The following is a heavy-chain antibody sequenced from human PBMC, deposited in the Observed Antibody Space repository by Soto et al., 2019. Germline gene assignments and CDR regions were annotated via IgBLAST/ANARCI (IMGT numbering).Heavy chain of an antibody. D-gene: IGHD2-8*02. CDR3: AHPWWGNGMDV. CDR2: INHSGST. CDR1: GGSFSGYY. Sequence: QVQLQQWGAGLLKPSETLSLTCAVYGGSFSGYYWSWIRQPPGKGLEWIGEINHSGSTNYNPPLKSRVTISVDTSKNQFSLKLSSVTAADAAVYYCAHPWWGNGMDVWGEGTTVTVSS. J-gene: IGHJ6*04. V-gene: IGHV4-34*01.